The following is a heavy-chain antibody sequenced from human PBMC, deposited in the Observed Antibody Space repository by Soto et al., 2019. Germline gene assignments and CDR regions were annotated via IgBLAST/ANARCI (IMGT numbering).Heavy chain of an antibody. J-gene: IGHJ4*02. CDR2: IYYSGST. Sequence: SETLSLTCTVSGGSISSGGYYWSWIRQHPGKGLEWIGYIYYSGSTYYNPSLKSRVTISVDTSKNQFSLKLSSVTAADTAVYYCARGYTYYYGSGSYHFDYWGQGTPVTVSS. V-gene: IGHV4-31*03. CDR1: GGSISSGGYY. D-gene: IGHD3-10*01. CDR3: ARGYTYYYGSGSYHFDY.